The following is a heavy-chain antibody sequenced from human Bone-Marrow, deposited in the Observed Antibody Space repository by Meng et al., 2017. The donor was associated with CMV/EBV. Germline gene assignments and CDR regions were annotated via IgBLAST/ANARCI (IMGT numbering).Heavy chain of an antibody. V-gene: IGHV1-18*04. CDR3: ARDLDIPAHYYGMDV. CDR2: ISAYNGNT. CDR1: GYTFTGYY. D-gene: IGHD5-12*01. J-gene: IGHJ6*02. Sequence: ASVKVSCKASGYTFTGYYMHWVRQAPGQGLEWMGWISAYNGNTNYAQKLQGRVTMTTDTSTSTAYMELRSLRSDDTAVYYCARDLDIPAHYYGMDVWGQGTTVTVSS.